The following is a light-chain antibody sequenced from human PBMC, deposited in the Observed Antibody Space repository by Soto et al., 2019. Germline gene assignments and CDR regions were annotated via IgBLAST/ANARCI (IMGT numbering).Light chain of an antibody. J-gene: IGKJ5*01. CDR2: RTF. CDR3: QQYDTSPPT. V-gene: IGKV3-20*01. Sequence: EIVLTQSPGTLSLSPGERATLSCMASQTIASRYLAWYQHQPGQAPRLLIYRTFARAPGIPDRFSGGGSGTDFTHTISRLEREDFAVYYCQQYDTSPPTFGQGTRLDIK. CDR1: QTIASRY.